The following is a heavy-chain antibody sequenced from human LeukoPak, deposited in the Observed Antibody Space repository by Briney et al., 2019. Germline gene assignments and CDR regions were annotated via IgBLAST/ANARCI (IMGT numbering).Heavy chain of an antibody. J-gene: IGHJ4*02. CDR3: TTDTWYSAGH. Sequence: GGSLRLSCTASGFIFSGSWMAWIRQAPGKGLEWVAIIKKDGSEKYYVDSMKGRFTISRDNAKNSLFLQMNSLRAEDTAIYYCTTDTWYSAGHWGQGTLVTVSS. CDR1: GFIFSGSW. V-gene: IGHV3-7*03. CDR2: IKKDGSEK. D-gene: IGHD2-15*01.